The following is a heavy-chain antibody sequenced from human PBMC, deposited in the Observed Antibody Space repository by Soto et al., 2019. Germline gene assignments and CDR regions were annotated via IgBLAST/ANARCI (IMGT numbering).Heavy chain of an antibody. CDR2: INPNSGGT. CDR3: ARVMSGYYPYYYYYGMDV. Sequence: GASVKVSCKASGYTFTGYYMHWVRQAPGQGLEWMGWINPNSGGTNYAQKFQGRVTMTRDTSISTAYMELSRLRSDDTAVYYCARVMSGYYPYYYYYGMDVWGPGTTVTVSS. J-gene: IGHJ6*02. D-gene: IGHD3-22*01. V-gene: IGHV1-2*02. CDR1: GYTFTGYY.